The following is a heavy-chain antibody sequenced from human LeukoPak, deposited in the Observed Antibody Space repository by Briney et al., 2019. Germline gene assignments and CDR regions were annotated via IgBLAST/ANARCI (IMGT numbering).Heavy chain of an antibody. J-gene: IGHJ3*02. Sequence: ASVKVSCKASGCTFTSYYMHWVRQAPGQGLEWMGIINPSGGSTSYAQKFQGRVTMTRDMSTSTVYMELSSLRSEDTAVYYCARDVGYCSGGSCYFEAFDIWGQGTMVTVSS. CDR2: INPSGGST. CDR1: GCTFTSYY. CDR3: ARDVGYCSGGSCYFEAFDI. V-gene: IGHV1-46*01. D-gene: IGHD2-15*01.